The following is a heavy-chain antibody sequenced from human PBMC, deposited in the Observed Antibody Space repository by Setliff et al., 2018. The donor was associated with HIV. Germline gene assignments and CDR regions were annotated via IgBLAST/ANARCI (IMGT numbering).Heavy chain of an antibody. CDR3: ARVAYFDSSAYYVFDD. D-gene: IGHD3-22*01. J-gene: IGHJ4*02. CDR2: IFSDGEE. CDR1: GFSVSNGKMG. V-gene: IGHV2-26*01. Sequence: GSGPMLVNPTETLTLTCTVSGFSVSNGKMGVSWFRQPPGKALEWLAHIFSDGEEYYSTSLKRRLTISTDTSKNQVVLSMTDMDPVETATYFCARVAYFDSSAYYVFDDWGQGALVTVSS.